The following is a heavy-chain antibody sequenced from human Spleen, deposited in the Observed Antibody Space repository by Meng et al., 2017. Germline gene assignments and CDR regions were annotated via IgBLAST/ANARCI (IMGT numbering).Heavy chain of an antibody. CDR3: ARGGYNSDWYGHYYYGMDV. V-gene: IGHV4-34*01. CDR1: GGSFSGSY. D-gene: IGHD6-19*01. J-gene: IGHJ6*02. Sequence: SETLSLTCAVYGGSFSGSYWSWIRQPPGKGLEWIGEINHSGSTNYNPSPKSRGSISSDTSKNQFSLKLSSVTAADTAVYYCARGGYNSDWYGHYYYGMDVWGQGTTVTVSS. CDR2: INHSGST.